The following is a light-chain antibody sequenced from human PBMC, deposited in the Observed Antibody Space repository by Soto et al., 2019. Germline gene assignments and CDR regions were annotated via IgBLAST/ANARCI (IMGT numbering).Light chain of an antibody. CDR2: VTS. V-gene: IGKV1-39*01. CDR1: QNIAKF. Sequence: DIQMTQSPSSLSAFVGDSVTVTCRPSQNIAKFLNWYQVKPGKAPKVLIFVTSNLQNRVPSRFSGSGSGTEFNLTISNLEPEDFVTYYCQQTYSAPGTFGQGTRV. J-gene: IGKJ1*01. CDR3: QQTYSAPGT.